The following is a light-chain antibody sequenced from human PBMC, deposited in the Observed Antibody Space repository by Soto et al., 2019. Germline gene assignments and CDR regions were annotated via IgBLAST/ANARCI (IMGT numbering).Light chain of an antibody. V-gene: IGKV1-5*03. J-gene: IGKJ1*01. Sequence: DIQMTQSPSTLSASVGDRVTITCRASQTVSSWLAWFQHKPGKAPNLLIYGVSSVESGFPSRFSGSGSGTEFTLTISNLQPDDFATYYCHQYADSSWTLGHGTKVE. CDR2: GVS. CDR3: HQYADSSWT. CDR1: QTVSSW.